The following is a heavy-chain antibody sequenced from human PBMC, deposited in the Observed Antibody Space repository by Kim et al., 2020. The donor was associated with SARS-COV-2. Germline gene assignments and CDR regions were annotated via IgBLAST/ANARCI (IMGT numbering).Heavy chain of an antibody. CDR2: SSSTI. CDR3: ARDMGDY. D-gene: IGHD3-10*01. Sequence: SSSTIYYADSVKGRFTISRDNAKNSLYLQMNSLRDEDTAVYYCARDMGDYWGQGTLVTVSS. V-gene: IGHV3-48*02. J-gene: IGHJ4*02.